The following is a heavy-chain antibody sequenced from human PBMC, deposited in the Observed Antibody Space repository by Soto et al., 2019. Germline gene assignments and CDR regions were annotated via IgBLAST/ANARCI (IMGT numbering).Heavy chain of an antibody. CDR1: GGTFSSYA. Sequence: ASVKVSCKASGGTFSSYAISWVRQAPGQGLEWMGGIIPIFGTANYAQKFQGRVTITADKSTSTAHMELSSLRSEDTAVYYCARDLGVAAAANWFDPWGQGTLVTVSS. D-gene: IGHD6-13*01. J-gene: IGHJ5*02. V-gene: IGHV1-69*06. CDR2: IIPIFGTA. CDR3: ARDLGVAAAANWFDP.